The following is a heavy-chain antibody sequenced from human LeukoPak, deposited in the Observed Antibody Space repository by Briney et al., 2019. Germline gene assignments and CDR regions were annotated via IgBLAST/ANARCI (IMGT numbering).Heavy chain of an antibody. CDR2: IKSKSDGGTI. D-gene: IGHD3-10*01. V-gene: IGHV3-15*05. CDR1: GLTFSNAW. CDR3: AHLWHGEFS. Sequence: PGGSLRLSCEVSGLTFSNAWMSWVRQAPGKGLEWVGRIKSKSDGGTIDYAAPVKGRFTISRDDSKNTLYLQMNSLETEDTGVYYCAHLWHGEFSWGQGTLVTVSS. J-gene: IGHJ4*02.